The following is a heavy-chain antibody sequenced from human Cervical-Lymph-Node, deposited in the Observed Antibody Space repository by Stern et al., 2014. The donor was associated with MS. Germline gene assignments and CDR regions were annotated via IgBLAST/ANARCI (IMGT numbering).Heavy chain of an antibody. CDR3: ARAYSDYDYAFDI. V-gene: IGHV2-70*01. CDR2: IDLDDDK. J-gene: IGHJ3*02. Sequence: QVTLRESGPALVKPTQTLTLTCTFSGFSLSTTGMCVSWLRQPPGKALEWLALIDLDDDKYYSTSLKTRLTISQDTSKNQVFLTMTNMDPVDTATYYCARAYSDYDYAFDIWGQGTMVTVSS. CDR1: GFSLSTTGMC. D-gene: IGHD5-12*01.